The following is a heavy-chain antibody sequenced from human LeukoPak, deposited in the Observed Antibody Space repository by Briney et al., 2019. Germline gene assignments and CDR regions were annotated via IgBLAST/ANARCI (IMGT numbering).Heavy chain of an antibody. CDR2: VGIDSGNT. CDR3: ARDHRYAFDN. V-gene: IGHV3-48*04. J-gene: IGHJ4*02. Sequence: GGSLRLSCAASGFTFNDYSMNWVRQAPGKGLEWISYVGIDSGNTKYADSVKGRFTISGDSAKNSVFLQMNNLRVEDTAVYYCARDHRYAFDNWGQGTLGTVSS. D-gene: IGHD5-12*01. CDR1: GFTFNDYS.